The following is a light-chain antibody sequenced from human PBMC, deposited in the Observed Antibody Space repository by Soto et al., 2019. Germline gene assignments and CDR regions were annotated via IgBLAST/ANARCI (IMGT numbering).Light chain of an antibody. CDR3: SSYVGTNSYV. CDR1: SSDVGGYNY. CDR2: EVY. Sequence: QPPSASGSPGQSVTISCTGTSSDVGGYNYVSWYQQHPGKAPKLIIYEVYKRPSGVPDRFSGSKSGNTAALTVSGLQAEDEADYYCSSYVGTNSYVFGTGTKVTVL. V-gene: IGLV2-8*01. J-gene: IGLJ1*01.